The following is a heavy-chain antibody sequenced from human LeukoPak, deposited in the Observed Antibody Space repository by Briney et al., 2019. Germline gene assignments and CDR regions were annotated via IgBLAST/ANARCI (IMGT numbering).Heavy chain of an antibody. Sequence: GGSLRLSCAASGFTFSSYAMSWVRQAPGKGLEWVSSMSGSGGSTYYADSVKGRFTISRDDSKSTLYLQMNSLRAEDTAVYYCARVRYGELDVWGQGTTVTVSS. CDR3: ARVRYGELDV. CDR1: GFTFSSYA. J-gene: IGHJ6*02. CDR2: MSGSGGST. D-gene: IGHD4-17*01. V-gene: IGHV3-23*01.